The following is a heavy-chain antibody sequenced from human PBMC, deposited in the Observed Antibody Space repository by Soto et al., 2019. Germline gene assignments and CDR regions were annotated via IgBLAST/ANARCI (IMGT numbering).Heavy chain of an antibody. CDR2: ISGSGGST. J-gene: IGHJ4*02. Sequence: GGSLRLSCAASGFTFSSYAMSWVRQAPGKGLEWVSAISGSGGSTYYADSVKGRFTISRDNSKNTLYLQMNSLGAEDTAVYYCAKLCSSTSCVHFDYWGQGTLVTVSS. D-gene: IGHD2-2*01. CDR1: GFTFSSYA. CDR3: AKLCSSTSCVHFDY. V-gene: IGHV3-23*01.